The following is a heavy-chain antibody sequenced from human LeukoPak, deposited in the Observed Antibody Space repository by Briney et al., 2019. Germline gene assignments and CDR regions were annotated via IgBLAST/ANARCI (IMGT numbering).Heavy chain of an antibody. D-gene: IGHD3-10*01. V-gene: IGHV3-15*01. CDR3: TTRIWFGELPLDY. CDR2: IKSKTDGGTT. J-gene: IGHJ4*02. Sequence: GGSPRLSCAASGFTFSNAWMSWVRQAPGKGLEWVGRIKSKTDGGTTDYAAPVKGRFTISRDDSKNTLYLQMNSLKTEDTAVYYCTTRIWFGELPLDYWGQGTLVTVSS. CDR1: GFTFSNAW.